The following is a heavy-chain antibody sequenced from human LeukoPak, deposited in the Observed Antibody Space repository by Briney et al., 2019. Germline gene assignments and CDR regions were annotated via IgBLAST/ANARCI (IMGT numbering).Heavy chain of an antibody. Sequence: GGSLRLSCAASGFTFSSYWMSWVRQAPGKGLEWVGRIKSKTDGGTTDYAAPVKGRFTISRDDSKNTLYLQMNSLKTEDTAVYYCTTQYYYDSSGYAVDYWGQGTLVTVSS. D-gene: IGHD3-22*01. CDR3: TTQYYYDSSGYAVDY. CDR2: IKSKTDGGTT. V-gene: IGHV3-15*01. J-gene: IGHJ4*02. CDR1: GFTFSSYW.